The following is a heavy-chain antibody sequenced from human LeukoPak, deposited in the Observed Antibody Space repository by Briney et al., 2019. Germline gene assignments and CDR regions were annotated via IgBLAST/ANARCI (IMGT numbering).Heavy chain of an antibody. V-gene: IGHV1-18*01. CDR3: ASGGPAPHHSTLIVGASSTDGFDI. Sequence: ASVKVSCKASGYTFTSHGISWVRQAPGQGLEWMGWISAYNGDTNNAQKLQGRVTMTTDTSTSTAYMKLRSLSSDDTAVYCCASGGPAPHHSTLIVGASSTDGFDIWGQGTMVAVSS. CDR1: GYTFTSHG. D-gene: IGHD3-22*01. CDR2: ISAYNGDT. J-gene: IGHJ3*02.